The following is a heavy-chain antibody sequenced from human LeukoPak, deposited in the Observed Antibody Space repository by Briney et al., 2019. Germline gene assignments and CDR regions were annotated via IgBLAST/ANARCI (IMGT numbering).Heavy chain of an antibody. CDR1: GGPITSSNYY. CDR3: VYYYGSGSVEY. D-gene: IGHD3-10*01. Sequence: SETLSLTCTVSGGPITSSNYYWGWIRQPPGKGLEWIGSFYYSGSTNYNPSLKSRVTISVDTSKNQFSLKLSSVTAADTAVYYCVYYYGSGSVEYWGQGTLVTVSS. J-gene: IGHJ4*02. CDR2: FYYSGST. V-gene: IGHV4-39*01.